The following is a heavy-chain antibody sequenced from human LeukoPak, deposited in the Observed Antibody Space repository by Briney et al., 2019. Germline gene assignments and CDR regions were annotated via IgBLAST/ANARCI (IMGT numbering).Heavy chain of an antibody. D-gene: IGHD2-2*01. V-gene: IGHV3-23*01. CDR3: AKDLDIVVVPAIDY. Sequence: QPGGSLRLSCAASGFTFSSYAMSWVRQAPGKGLEWVSAISGSGGSTYYADSVKGRFTISRDNSKNTLHLQMNSLRAEDTAVYYCAKDLDIVVVPAIDYWGQGTLVTVSS. J-gene: IGHJ4*02. CDR2: ISGSGGST. CDR1: GFTFSSYA.